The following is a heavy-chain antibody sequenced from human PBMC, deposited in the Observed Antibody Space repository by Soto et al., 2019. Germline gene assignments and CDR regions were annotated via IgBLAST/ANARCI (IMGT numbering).Heavy chain of an antibody. Sequence: SETLSLTCTVSGGSISSSSYYWGWIRQPPGKGLEWIGSIYYSGSTYYNPSLKSRVTISVDTSKNQFSLKLSSMTAADTAVYYCTRFGQIAVAANFDYWGQGTLVTVSS. J-gene: IGHJ4*02. V-gene: IGHV4-39*01. CDR2: IYYSGST. D-gene: IGHD6-19*01. CDR3: TRFGQIAVAANFDY. CDR1: GGSISSSSYY.